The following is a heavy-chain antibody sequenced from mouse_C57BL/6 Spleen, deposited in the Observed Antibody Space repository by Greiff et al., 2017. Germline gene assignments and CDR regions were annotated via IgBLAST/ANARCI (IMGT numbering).Heavy chain of an antibody. Sequence: QVQLQQSGAELVRPGTSVKVSCKASGYAFTNYLIEWVKQRPGQGLEWIGVINPGSGGTNYNEKFKGKATLTADKSSSTAYMQLSSLTSEDSAVYFCARQDHYYGSSYYAMDYWGQGTSVTVSS. CDR2: INPGSGGT. D-gene: IGHD1-1*01. CDR3: ARQDHYYGSSYYAMDY. CDR1: GYAFTNYL. V-gene: IGHV1-54*01. J-gene: IGHJ4*01.